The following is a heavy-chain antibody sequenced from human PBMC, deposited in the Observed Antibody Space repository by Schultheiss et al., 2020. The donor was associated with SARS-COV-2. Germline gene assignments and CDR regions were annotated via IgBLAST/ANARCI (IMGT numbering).Heavy chain of an antibody. CDR2: ISYDGSNK. D-gene: IGHD6-13*01. CDR1: GFTFGDYA. Sequence: GGSLRLSCTASGFTFGDYAMSWVRQAPGKGLEWVAVISYDGSNKYYADSVKGRFTISRDNSKNTLYLQMNSLRAEDTAVYYCARVAAAGPSYGMDVWGQGTTVTVSS. V-gene: IGHV3-30-3*01. CDR3: ARVAAAGPSYGMDV. J-gene: IGHJ6*02.